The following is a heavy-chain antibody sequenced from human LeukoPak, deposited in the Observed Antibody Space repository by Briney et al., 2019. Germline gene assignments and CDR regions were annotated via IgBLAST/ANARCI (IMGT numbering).Heavy chain of an antibody. J-gene: IGHJ4*02. CDR3: ARGNRRQKSKIVNLRELDY. D-gene: IGHD2/OR15-2a*01. V-gene: IGHV4-31*03. Sequence: SQTLSLTCTVSGGSISSGGYYWSWIRQHPGKGLEWIGYIYYSGSTYYNPSLKSRVAISVDTSKNQFSLKLSSVTAADTAVYYCARGNRRQKSKIVNLRELDYWGQGTLVTVSS. CDR2: IYYSGST. CDR1: GGSISSGGYY.